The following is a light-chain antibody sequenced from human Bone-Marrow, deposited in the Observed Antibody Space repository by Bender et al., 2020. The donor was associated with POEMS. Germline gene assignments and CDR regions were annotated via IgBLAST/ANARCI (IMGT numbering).Light chain of an antibody. J-gene: IGLJ3*02. CDR3: QAWDTTTVV. CDR1: ALPNQY. CDR2: KDN. Sequence: SYELTQPPSVSVSPGQTARITCSGDALPNQYAYWYQQKPGQAPVLVILKDNERPSGIPERFSGSNSGDIATLSIIGAQPTDEADYYCQAWDTTTVVFGGGTKLTVL. V-gene: IGLV3-25*02.